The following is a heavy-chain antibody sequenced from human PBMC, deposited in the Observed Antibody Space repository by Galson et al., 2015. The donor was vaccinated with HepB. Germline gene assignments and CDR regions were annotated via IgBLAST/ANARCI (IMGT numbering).Heavy chain of an antibody. CDR1: GGTFSIFG. CDR2: IMPTLGVA. J-gene: IGHJ4*02. CDR3: ARVERGDGYKALDY. Sequence: SVTVSCKASGGTFSIFGISWVRQAPGQGLEWMGRIMPTLGVADYAPKFQGRVTITADESTTTAYMELSSLLFEDTAVYYCARVERGDGYKALDYWGQGTLVIVSS. V-gene: IGHV1-69*10. D-gene: IGHD5-24*01.